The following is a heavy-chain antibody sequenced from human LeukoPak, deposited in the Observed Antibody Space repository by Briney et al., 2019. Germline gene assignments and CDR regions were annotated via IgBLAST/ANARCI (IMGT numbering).Heavy chain of an antibody. J-gene: IGHJ3*02. CDR3: ARENYFRGAFDI. CDR1: GFTFSSYA. Sequence: PGGSLRLSCAASGFTFSSYAMHWVRQAPGKGLEWVAVISYDGSNKYYADSVHGRFTISRDNSKNTLYLQMHSLRAEDTAVYYCARENYFRGAFDIWGQGTMVTVSS. D-gene: IGHD2/OR15-2a*01. CDR2: ISYDGSNK. V-gene: IGHV3-30*01.